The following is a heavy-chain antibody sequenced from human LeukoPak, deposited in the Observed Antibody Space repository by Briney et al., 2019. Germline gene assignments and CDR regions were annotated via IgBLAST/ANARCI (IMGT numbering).Heavy chain of an antibody. CDR3: ARDGVSAYYYHGMDV. Sequence: GGSLRLSCVASGFTFSNYAMHWVRQAPGKGLEWVAGISYDGSNKYYADSVKGRFTISRDTSKNTMNLQMNSLRAEDTALYYCARDGVSAYYYHGMDVWGQGTAVTVSS. CDR2: ISYDGSNK. D-gene: IGHD3-10*01. J-gene: IGHJ6*02. V-gene: IGHV3-30-3*01. CDR1: GFTFSNYA.